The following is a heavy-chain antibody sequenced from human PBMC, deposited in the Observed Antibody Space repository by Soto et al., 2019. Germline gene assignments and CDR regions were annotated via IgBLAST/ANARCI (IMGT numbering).Heavy chain of an antibody. D-gene: IGHD2-15*01. CDR2: ISGSGGST. CDR3: AKDLGRGTLGLLAY. CDR1: GFTFSSYA. Sequence: GGSLRLSCAASGFTFSSYAMSWVRQAPGKGLEWVSAISGSGGSTYYADSVKGRFTISRDNSKNTLYLQMNSLRAEDTAVYYCAKDLGRGTLGLLAYWGQGTLVTVSS. J-gene: IGHJ4*02. V-gene: IGHV3-23*01.